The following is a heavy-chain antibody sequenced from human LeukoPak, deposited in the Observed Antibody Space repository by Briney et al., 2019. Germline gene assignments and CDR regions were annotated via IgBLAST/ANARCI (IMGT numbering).Heavy chain of an antibody. CDR2: ISGSDGST. D-gene: IGHD2/OR15-2a*01. J-gene: IGHJ4*02. CDR3: ARAGNTRFDY. V-gene: IGHV3-23*01. CDR1: GFTFSSSA. Sequence: GGSLRLSCAASGFTFSSSAMSWVRQAPGKGLEWVSSISGSDGSTYYADSVKGRFTISRDNSKNTLYLQMNSLRAEDTAVYYCARAGNTRFDYWGQGTLVTVSS.